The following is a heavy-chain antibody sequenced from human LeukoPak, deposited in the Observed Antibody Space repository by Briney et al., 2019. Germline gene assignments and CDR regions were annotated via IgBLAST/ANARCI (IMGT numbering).Heavy chain of an antibody. CDR1: GGSISSYY. CDR3: ARSLGKFDP. J-gene: IGHJ5*02. CDR2: VYYSGNT. V-gene: IGHV4-59*04. Sequence: SETLSLTCTVSGGSISSYYWSWIRQPAGKGLEWIASVYYSGNTLYNPSLKSRVTMSVDTSKNQFSLKLSSVTAADTAVYYCARSLGKFDPWGQGTLVTVSS. D-gene: IGHD1-26*01.